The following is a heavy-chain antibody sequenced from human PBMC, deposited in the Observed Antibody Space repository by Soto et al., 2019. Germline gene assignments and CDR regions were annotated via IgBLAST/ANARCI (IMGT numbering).Heavy chain of an antibody. CDR2: IYYSGST. J-gene: IGHJ5*02. Sequence: QVQLQESGPGLVKPSQTLSLTCTVSGGSISSGGYYWSWIRQHPGKGLAWIGYIYYSGSTYYNPSLKSRVTISVDTSKNQFSLKLSSVTAADTAVYYCARGGNDFWSGYPRPNWFDPWGQGTLVTVSS. CDR1: GGSISSGGYY. V-gene: IGHV4-31*03. CDR3: ARGGNDFWSGYPRPNWFDP. D-gene: IGHD3-3*01.